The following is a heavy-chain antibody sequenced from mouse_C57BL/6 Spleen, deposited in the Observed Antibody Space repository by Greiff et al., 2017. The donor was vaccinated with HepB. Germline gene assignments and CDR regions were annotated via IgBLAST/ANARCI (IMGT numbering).Heavy chain of an antibody. J-gene: IGHJ3*01. CDR3: AREPITTVVEDWTWFAY. CDR2: ISDGGSYT. Sequence: EVKLMESGGGLVKPGGSLKLSCAASGFTFSSYAMSWVRQTPEKRLEWVATISDGGSYTYYPDNVKGRFTISRDNAKNNLYLQMSHLKSEDTAMYYCAREPITTVVEDWTWFAYWGQGTLVTVSA. V-gene: IGHV5-4*01. CDR1: GFTFSSYA. D-gene: IGHD1-1*01.